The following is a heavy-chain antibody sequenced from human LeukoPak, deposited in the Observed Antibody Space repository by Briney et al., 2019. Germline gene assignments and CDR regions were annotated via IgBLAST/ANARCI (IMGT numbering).Heavy chain of an antibody. V-gene: IGHV3-48*03. Sequence: GGSLRLFCAASGFTFSRYEMHWVRRAPGRAREGVSYISSSGSTIYYADSVKGRFTISRDNAKNSLYLQMNSLRAEDTAVYYCARLAVLVGATYYYYGMDVWGKGTTVTVSS. CDR2: ISSSGSTI. D-gene: IGHD3-16*01. J-gene: IGHJ6*04. CDR3: ARLAVLVGATYYYYGMDV. CDR1: GFTFSRYE.